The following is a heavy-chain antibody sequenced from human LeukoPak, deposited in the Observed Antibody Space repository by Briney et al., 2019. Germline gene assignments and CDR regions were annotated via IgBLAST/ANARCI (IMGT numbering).Heavy chain of an antibody. CDR1: GYTFTSYG. J-gene: IGHJ4*02. CDR3: ARDQVTMIRRGGGFDY. CDR2: ISAYNGNT. Sequence: ASVTVSFKASGYTFTSYGISWVRQAPGQGLEWMGWISAYNGNTNYAQKLQGRVTITTDTSTSTAYMELRSLRSDDTAVYYCARDQVTMIRRGGGFDYWGQGTLVTVSS. V-gene: IGHV1-18*01. D-gene: IGHD3-22*01.